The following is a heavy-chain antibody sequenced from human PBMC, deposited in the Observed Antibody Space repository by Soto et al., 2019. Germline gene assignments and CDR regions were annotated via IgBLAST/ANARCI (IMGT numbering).Heavy chain of an antibody. J-gene: IGHJ4*02. CDR1: GFTFDGNA. CDR3: AKGGQRSY. Sequence: EVQLLESGGGLVQPGGSLRLSCAASGFTFDGNAMTWVRQAPGTGLEWVSSISGSVGSTYYADSVKGRFTISRDNSRSTMYLKMISLRADDTALYYCAKGGQRSYWGKGTLVTVSS. V-gene: IGHV3-23*01. CDR2: ISGSVGST.